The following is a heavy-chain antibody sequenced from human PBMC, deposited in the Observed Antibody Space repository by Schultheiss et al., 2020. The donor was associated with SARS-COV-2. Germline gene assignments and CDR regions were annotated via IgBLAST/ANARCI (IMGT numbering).Heavy chain of an antibody. CDR3: ARQPFGTSGVGYYYYGMDV. Sequence: SETLSLTCTVSGGSISSGGYYWSWIRQPPGKGLEWIGSIYYSGSTYYNPSLKSRVTISVDTSKNQFSLKLNSVTAADTAVYYCARQPFGTSGVGYYYYGMDVWGQGTTVTVSS. CDR1: GGSISSGGYY. J-gene: IGHJ6*02. CDR2: IYYSGST. V-gene: IGHV4-39*01. D-gene: IGHD3-10*01.